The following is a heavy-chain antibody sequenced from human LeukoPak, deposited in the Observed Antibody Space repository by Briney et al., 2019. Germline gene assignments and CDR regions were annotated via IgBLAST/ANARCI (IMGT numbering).Heavy chain of an antibody. CDR1: GFTFSSYA. CDR3: ASPTMIVGAVGKEYFNH. V-gene: IGHV3-30-3*01. Sequence: GGSLRLSCSASGFTFSSYAMHCVRPATGKGVECGAIISNDGSNKYYAHPVKGRFTISRDNSKNTMYLQISSLRAEDTAVYYCASPTMIVGAVGKEYFNHGGQGTLVTVSS. J-gene: IGHJ1*01. D-gene: IGHD3-22*01. CDR2: ISNDGSNK.